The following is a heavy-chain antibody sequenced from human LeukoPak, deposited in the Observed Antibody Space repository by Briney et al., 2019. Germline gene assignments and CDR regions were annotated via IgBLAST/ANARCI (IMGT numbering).Heavy chain of an antibody. CDR1: GFTFSDYY. D-gene: IGHD6-6*01. J-gene: IGHJ4*02. V-gene: IGHV3-11*04. Sequence: PGGSLRLSCAASGFTFSDYYMSWIRQAPGKGLEWVSYISSSGSTIYYADSVKGRFAISRDNSKNTLYLQMNSLRAEDTAVYYCASSIAAEGEDFDYWGQGTLVTVSS. CDR2: ISSSGSTI. CDR3: ASSIAAEGEDFDY.